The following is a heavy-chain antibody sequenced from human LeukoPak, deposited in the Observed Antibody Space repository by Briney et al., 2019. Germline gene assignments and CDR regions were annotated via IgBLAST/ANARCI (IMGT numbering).Heavy chain of an antibody. Sequence: GGSLRLSCAASGFPFSSYGMHWVRQAPGKGLEWVAAISNDGNNKFYADSVKGRFTISRDNPKNTMNLQMNSLRAEDTAVYYCARKARAIQLWFPGFDYWGQGTLVTVSS. CDR2: ISNDGNNK. J-gene: IGHJ4*02. D-gene: IGHD5-18*01. V-gene: IGHV3-30*03. CDR1: GFPFSSYG. CDR3: ARKARAIQLWFPGFDY.